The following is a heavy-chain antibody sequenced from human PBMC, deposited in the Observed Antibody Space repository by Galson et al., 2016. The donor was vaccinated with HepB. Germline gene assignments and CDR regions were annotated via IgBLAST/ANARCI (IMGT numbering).Heavy chain of an antibody. Sequence: SLRLSCAASGFTFSSFTMGWFRQAPGKGLEWVSTIDFTGDNTPYADSVKGLFTISRDNFKNTLYLQMNSLRAEDTAIYYCVKGYSGRSTFRAFEIWRQGT. J-gene: IGHJ3*02. CDR3: VKGYSGRSTFRAFEI. V-gene: IGHV3-23*01. CDR1: GFTFSSFT. CDR2: IDFTGDNT. D-gene: IGHD1-26*01.